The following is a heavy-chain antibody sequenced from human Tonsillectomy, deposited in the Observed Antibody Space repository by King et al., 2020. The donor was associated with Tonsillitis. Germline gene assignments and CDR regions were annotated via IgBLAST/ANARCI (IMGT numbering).Heavy chain of an antibody. CDR2: IGASGDP. Sequence: VQLVESGGGLVQPGGSLRLSCAASGFTFTNYDMYGVRHVTGKGLEWGSTIGASGDPSYSGSVKGRFTISRENAKNSLYLQMDSLRTGVPAVYYCARAESLYFYCLDVWGQGTTVTVSS. CDR3: ARAESLYFYCLDV. CDR1: GFTFTNYD. V-gene: IGHV3-13*05. J-gene: IGHJ6*02.